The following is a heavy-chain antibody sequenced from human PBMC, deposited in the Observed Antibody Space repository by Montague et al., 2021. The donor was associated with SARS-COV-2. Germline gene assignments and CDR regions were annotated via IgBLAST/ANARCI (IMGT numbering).Heavy chain of an antibody. CDR3: VRLLKATMIAVVFTGGPLLASGMDV. Sequence: SETLSLTSAVYGGSFSGYYCNWIRQPPGQGLQWIGEISHGGSTNXNPXLKSRVTISVDTSKNQFSLRLSSVTAADTAVYYCVRLLKATMIAVVFTGGPLLASGMDVWGQGTTVTVSS. J-gene: IGHJ6*02. CDR1: GGSFSGYY. V-gene: IGHV4-34*01. D-gene: IGHD3-22*01. CDR2: ISHGGST.